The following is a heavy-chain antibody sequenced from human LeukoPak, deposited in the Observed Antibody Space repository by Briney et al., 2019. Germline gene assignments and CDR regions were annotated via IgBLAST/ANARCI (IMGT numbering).Heavy chain of an antibody. CDR3: ARQGEHGGYVYFDY. CDR2: IYPGESVT. CDR1: GYRFTSYW. D-gene: IGHD5-12*01. Sequence: GEPLKISCKGSGYRFTSYWIGWVPQMPGKGLEWMGIIYPGESVTRYSTPFQGQVTISAEKSISTSYWKCSSLKASDTAMYYWARQGEHGGYVYFDYWGQGTLVTASS. J-gene: IGHJ4*02. V-gene: IGHV5-51*01.